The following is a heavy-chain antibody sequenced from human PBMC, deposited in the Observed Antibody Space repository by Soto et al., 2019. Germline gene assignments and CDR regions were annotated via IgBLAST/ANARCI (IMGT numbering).Heavy chain of an antibody. CDR1: AGSIRSAGYY. V-gene: IGHV4-31*03. CDR2: IYYSGST. D-gene: IGHD3-22*01. CDR3: ARDPVGSSGYSWFDP. J-gene: IGHJ5*02. Sequence: SEPLALKSTVSAGSIRSAGYYWSWILHHQGKGLEWIGYIYYSGSTYYNPSLKSRVTISVDTSKNQFSLKLSSVTAADTAVYYCARDPVGSSGYSWFDPWGQGNLVTVSS.